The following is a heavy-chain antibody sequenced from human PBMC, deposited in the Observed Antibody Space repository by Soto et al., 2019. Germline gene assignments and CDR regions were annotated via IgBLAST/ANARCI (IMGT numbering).Heavy chain of an antibody. CDR2: IFYDGISK. J-gene: IGHJ5*02. Sequence: GGSLRLSCVASGFNFRTYGMHWVRQAPGKGLEWVANIFYDGISKYYADAVRGRFSVTRDNSKNTLDLQMTSLKEEDTAVYYCARDRQQWLTPSLDLWGQGTLVTVSS. V-gene: IGHV3-30*03. D-gene: IGHD6-19*01. CDR1: GFNFRTYG. CDR3: ARDRQQWLTPSLDL.